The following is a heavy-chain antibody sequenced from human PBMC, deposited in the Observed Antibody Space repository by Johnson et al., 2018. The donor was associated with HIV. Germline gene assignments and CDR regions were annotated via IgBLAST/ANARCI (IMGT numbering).Heavy chain of an antibody. CDR3: AKVASGSYYGDAFDI. J-gene: IGHJ3*02. Sequence: VQLVESGGGVVRPGGSLRLSCAASGFSFDDYGMSWVRQAPGKGLEWVSGISWNSGSIGYADSVKGRFTISRDNAKNSLYLQMNSLRAEDTAVYYCAKVASGSYYGDAFDIWGQGTMVTVSS. V-gene: IGHV3-20*04. D-gene: IGHD1-26*01. CDR1: GFSFDDYG. CDR2: ISWNSGSI.